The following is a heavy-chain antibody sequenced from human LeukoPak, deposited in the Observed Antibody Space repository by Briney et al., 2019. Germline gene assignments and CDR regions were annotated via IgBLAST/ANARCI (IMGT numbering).Heavy chain of an antibody. Sequence: GGSLRLSCTASGFTFSPYWMTWVRQAPGKGLEWVANIKPDGSEKYYVDSVKGRLTISRDNTKNSVYLQMYSLRAEDTAVYYCAIKHDYWGQGTLVTVSS. V-gene: IGHV3-7*01. CDR3: AIKHDY. J-gene: IGHJ4*02. CDR2: IKPDGSEK. CDR1: GFTFSPYW.